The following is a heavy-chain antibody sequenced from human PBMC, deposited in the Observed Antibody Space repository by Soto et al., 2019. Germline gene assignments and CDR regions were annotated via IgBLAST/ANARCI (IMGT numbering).Heavy chain of an antibody. CDR2: ISFDGNYK. CDR1: GFIFSGYG. D-gene: IGHD4-17*01. J-gene: IGHJ4*02. V-gene: IGHV3-30*18. CDR3: AKNKQSHGDYGYYFDY. Sequence: SGGSLRLSCAASGFIFSGYGMHWVRQAPGKGLEWVAVISFDGNYKYYADSVKGRFTISRNNSKNTLYLQMNSLRVEDTAVYYCAKNKQSHGDYGYYFDYWGQGTLVTV.